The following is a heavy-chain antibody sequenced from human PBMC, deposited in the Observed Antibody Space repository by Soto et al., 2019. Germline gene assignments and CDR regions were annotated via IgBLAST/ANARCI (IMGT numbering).Heavy chain of an antibody. CDR1: GGSISSGDYY. CDR2: IYYSGST. D-gene: IGHD3-10*01. CDR3: ARVPLGYYYGSGSYFDY. Sequence: PSETLSLTCTVSGGSISSGDYYWSWIRQPPGKGLEWIGYIYYSGSTYYNPSLKSRVTISVDTSKNQFSLKLSSVTAADTAVYYCARVPLGYYYGSGSYFDYWGQGVQVTVSS. J-gene: IGHJ4*02. V-gene: IGHV4-30-4*01.